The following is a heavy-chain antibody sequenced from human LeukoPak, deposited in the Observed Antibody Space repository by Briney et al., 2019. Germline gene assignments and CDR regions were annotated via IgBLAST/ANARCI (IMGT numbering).Heavy chain of an antibody. CDR2: IIPIFGTA. J-gene: IGHJ3*02. Sequence: SVKVSCKASGGTFSSYAISWVRQAPGQGLEWMGGIIPIFGTANYAQKFQGRVTITADESTSTAYMELSSLRSEDTAVYYCARGNHYDILTGPWDAFDIWGQGTMVTVSS. CDR1: GGTFSSYA. D-gene: IGHD3-9*01. V-gene: IGHV1-69*13. CDR3: ARGNHYDILTGPWDAFDI.